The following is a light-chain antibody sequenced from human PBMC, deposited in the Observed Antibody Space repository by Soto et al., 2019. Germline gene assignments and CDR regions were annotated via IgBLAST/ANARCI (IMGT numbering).Light chain of an antibody. CDR1: SSDIGSYNL. Sequence: QSALTQPASVSGSPGQSITISCTGTSSDIGSYNLVSWYQQHPGKAPKLMIYEGSKRPAGVSDRLSGSRSGNTASLTISGLQAEDEDDYYCCSYASGGTYVFGTGTKVTVL. CDR2: EGS. CDR3: CSYASGGTYV. J-gene: IGLJ1*01. V-gene: IGLV2-23*01.